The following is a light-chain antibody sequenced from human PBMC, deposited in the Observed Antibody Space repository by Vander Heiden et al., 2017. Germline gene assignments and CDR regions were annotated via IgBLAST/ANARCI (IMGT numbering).Light chain of an antibody. CDR2: DVT. Sequence: QSALTPPASVSGAPGKSLTNSCTRTSSDVGGYNYVSWYQQHPGKAPRFMIYDVTNRPSGVSNRFSGSKSGNTASLIISGLQAEDEADYYCSSYTSSSTHWVFGGGTKVTVL. CDR1: SSDVGGYNY. CDR3: SSYTSSSTHWV. J-gene: IGLJ3*02. V-gene: IGLV2-14*03.